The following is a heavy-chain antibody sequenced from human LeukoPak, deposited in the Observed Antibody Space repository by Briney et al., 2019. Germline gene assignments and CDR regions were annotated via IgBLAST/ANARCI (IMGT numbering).Heavy chain of an antibody. Sequence: PGGSLRLSCAASGFTFSDYYMSWIRHAPGKGLEWVSYISSSGSTIYYADSVKGRFTISRDNAKNSLYLQMNSLRAEDTAVYYCARDLSVAGGSKAYYYGMDVWGQGTTVTVSS. D-gene: IGHD6-19*01. CDR3: ARDLSVAGGSKAYYYGMDV. CDR2: ISSSGSTI. J-gene: IGHJ6*02. V-gene: IGHV3-11*01. CDR1: GFTFSDYY.